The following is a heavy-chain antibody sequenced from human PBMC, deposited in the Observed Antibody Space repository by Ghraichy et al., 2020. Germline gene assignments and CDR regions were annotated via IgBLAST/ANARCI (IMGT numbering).Heavy chain of an antibody. D-gene: IGHD1-1*01. Sequence: GGSLRLSCAASGFTFSSHAMSWVRQAPGKGLVWVSTVSGSGLSTYYADSVKGRFTISRDNSKNTLYLQMNSLRAEDTAIYYCANGKDDSFYWGQGTLVTVSS. CDR3: ANGKDDSFY. CDR2: VSGSGLST. CDR1: GFTFSSHA. J-gene: IGHJ4*02. V-gene: IGHV3-23*01.